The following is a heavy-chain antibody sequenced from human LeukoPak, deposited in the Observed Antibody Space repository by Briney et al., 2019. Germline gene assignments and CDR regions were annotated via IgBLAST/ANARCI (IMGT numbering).Heavy chain of an antibody. CDR3: ARGISRLPYFDY. CDR2: VYSGGNT. J-gene: IGHJ4*02. Sequence: GGSLRLSCAASGFIVNSNYMNWVRQAPGEGLEWVSVVYSGGNTYYADSVKGRFTISRDNSKNTLYLQMNSLRAEDTAVYYCARGISRLPYFDYWGQGTLVTVSS. CDR1: GFIVNSNY. D-gene: IGHD4-11*01. V-gene: IGHV3-53*01.